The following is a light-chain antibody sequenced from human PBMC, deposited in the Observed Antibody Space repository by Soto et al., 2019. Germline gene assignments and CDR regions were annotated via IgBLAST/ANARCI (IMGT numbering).Light chain of an antibody. J-gene: IGLJ2*01. CDR1: SSNIGSNT. CDR3: AAWDGSLNGVV. V-gene: IGLV1-44*01. Sequence: QSVLTQPPSASGTPGKRVTISCSGSSSNIGSNTVNWYQQLPGTAPKLLIYSNNQRPSGVPDRFSGYKSGTSASLAISGLQSEDEADYYCAAWDGSLNGVVFGGGTKLTVL. CDR2: SNN.